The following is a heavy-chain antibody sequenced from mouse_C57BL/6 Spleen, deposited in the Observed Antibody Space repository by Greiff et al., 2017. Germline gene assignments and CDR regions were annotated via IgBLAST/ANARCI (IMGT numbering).Heavy chain of an antibody. V-gene: IGHV1-15*01. J-gene: IGHJ2*01. CDR2: IDPETGGT. D-gene: IGHD1-1*01. Sequence: QVQLQQSGAELVRPGASVTLSCKASGYTFTDYEMHWVKQTPVHGLEWIGAIDPETGGTAYNQKFKGKAILTADKSSSTAYMELRSLTSEDSAVYYGTRYIYYYGSSFDYWGQGTTLTVSS. CDR1: GYTFTDYE. CDR3: TRYIYYYGSSFDY.